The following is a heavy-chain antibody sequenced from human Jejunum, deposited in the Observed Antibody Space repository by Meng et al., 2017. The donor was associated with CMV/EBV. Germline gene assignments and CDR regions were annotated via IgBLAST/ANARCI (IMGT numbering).Heavy chain of an antibody. D-gene: IGHD2-2*01. J-gene: IGHJ4*02. CDR2: TNPDRGGT. CDR1: YTFTGNH. V-gene: IGHV1-2*02. Sequence: YTFTGNHIHWVRQAPGQGPEWMGWTNPDRGGTNYAQKFQGRVTMTRDTSIRTVYMEVTTLRSDDTAVYYCARAWGTSQLLSSLDSWGQGTLVTVSS. CDR3: ARAWGTSQLLSSLDS.